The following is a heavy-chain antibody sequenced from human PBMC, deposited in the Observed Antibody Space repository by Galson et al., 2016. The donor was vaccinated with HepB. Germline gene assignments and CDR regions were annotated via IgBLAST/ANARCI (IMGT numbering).Heavy chain of an antibody. J-gene: IGHJ4*02. CDR2: IYKSGST. D-gene: IGHD3-3*01. Sequence: ETLSLTCTVSGGSLSSSSYYWVWIRQPPGKGLEWSGSIYKSGSTYSNASLKTRVTLSVDTSKDQLSLRLSSVTAAVTALYYCAPRSGLSSRGSSFAYWGQGALVTVSS. CDR1: GGSLSSSSYY. CDR3: APRSGLSSRGSSFAY. V-gene: IGHV4-39*07.